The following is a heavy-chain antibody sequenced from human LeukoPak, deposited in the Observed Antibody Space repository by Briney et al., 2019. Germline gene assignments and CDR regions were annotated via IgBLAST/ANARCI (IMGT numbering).Heavy chain of an antibody. CDR3: ARQVATKGEWAFDI. V-gene: IGHV4-38-2*02. Sequence: SETLSLTCTVSGYSISSGYYWGWIRQPPGKGLEWIGSIYHSGSTYYNPSLKSRVTISMDTSKNQFSLKLSSVTAADTAMYYCARQVATKGEWAFDIWGQGTMVIAAS. J-gene: IGHJ3*02. CDR1: GYSISSGYY. CDR2: IYHSGST. D-gene: IGHD5-12*01.